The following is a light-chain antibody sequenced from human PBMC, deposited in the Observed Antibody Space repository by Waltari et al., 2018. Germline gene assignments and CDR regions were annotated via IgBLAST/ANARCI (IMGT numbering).Light chain of an antibody. CDR2: GAS. J-gene: IGKJ1*01. CDR1: QSVSSK. V-gene: IGKV3-15*01. Sequence: EIVMTQSPATLSVSPGERATLSCRASQSVSSKLAWYQQKPGQAPRLLSDGASTRATGSPARFSGSGSGPEFTLTISSLQYEDFAVYYCQQYNNWPPWWTFGQGTKVEIK. CDR3: QQYNNWPPWWT.